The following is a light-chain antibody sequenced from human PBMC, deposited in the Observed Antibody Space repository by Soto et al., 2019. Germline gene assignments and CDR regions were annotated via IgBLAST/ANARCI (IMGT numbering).Light chain of an antibody. J-gene: IGKJ1*01. CDR2: GES. Sequence: ELVLTQSPGILSLSPGERASLSCGASQSLSSNFLAWYQQKTGQAPRLLIYGESSRATGIPDRFSGTGSETDLNLTINRLEPEDFAVYYCQKYDNWPPTCGQGTKVDIK. V-gene: IGKV3-20*01. CDR3: QKYDNWPPT. CDR1: QSLSSNF.